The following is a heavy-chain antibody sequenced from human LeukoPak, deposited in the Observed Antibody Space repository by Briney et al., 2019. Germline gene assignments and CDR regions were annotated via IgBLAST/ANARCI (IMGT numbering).Heavy chain of an antibody. D-gene: IGHD2-21*02. CDR2: IYYSGST. CDR3: ARGQTYCGGDCSHYYGMDV. V-gene: IGHV4-31*03. CDR1: GGSISSGGYY. Sequence: PSETLSLTCTVSGGSISSGGYYWSWIRQHPGKGLEWIEYIYYSGSTYYNPSLKSRVTISVDTSKNQFSLKLSSVTAADTAVYYCARGQTYCGGDCSHYYGMDVWGQGTTVTVSS. J-gene: IGHJ6*02.